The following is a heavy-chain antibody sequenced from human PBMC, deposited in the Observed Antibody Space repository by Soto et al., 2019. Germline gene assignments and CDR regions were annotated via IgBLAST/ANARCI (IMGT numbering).Heavy chain of an antibody. CDR2: ISDDGSNT. CDR1: VFTFSNYA. J-gene: IGHJ4*02. CDR3: VKVGGYDGYEPLDK. V-gene: IGHV3-30*18. Sequence: QVQLVESGGGVVQPGRSLRLSCAASVFTFSNYAMHWVRQAPGKGLEWVAVISDDGSNTYYADSVKGRFTISRDNPKNTLYLQMNSLRAEDTAVYYCVKVGGYDGYEPLDKWDQGTLVTVSS. D-gene: IGHD5-12*01.